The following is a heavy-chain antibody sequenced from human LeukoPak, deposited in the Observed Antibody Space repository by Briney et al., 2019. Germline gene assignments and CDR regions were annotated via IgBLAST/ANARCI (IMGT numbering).Heavy chain of an antibody. Sequence: PGGSLRLSCAASGFTFSTYAMSWVRQAPGKGLEWVSAISGSGGSTYYADSVKGRFTISRDNSKNTLYLQMNSLRAEDTAVYYCARDFSSYDILTGYYYWGQGTLVTVSS. J-gene: IGHJ4*02. CDR2: ISGSGGST. D-gene: IGHD3-9*01. V-gene: IGHV3-23*01. CDR1: GFTFSTYA. CDR3: ARDFSSYDILTGYYY.